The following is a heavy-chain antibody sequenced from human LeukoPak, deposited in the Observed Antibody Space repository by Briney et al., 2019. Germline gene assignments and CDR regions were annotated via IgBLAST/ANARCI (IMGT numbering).Heavy chain of an antibody. CDR1: GFTFSTYW. V-gene: IGHV3-7*01. CDR3: ARDLLGYCSGGSCYSGMGY. D-gene: IGHD2-15*01. J-gene: IGHJ4*02. CDR2: IKQDGSDK. Sequence: GGSLRLSCAASGFTFSTYWMSWVRQAPGKGLEWVANIKQDGSDKYYVDSVKGRFTISRDNAKNSLYLQMNSLRAEDTAVYYCARDLLGYCSGGSCYSGMGYWGQGTLVTVSS.